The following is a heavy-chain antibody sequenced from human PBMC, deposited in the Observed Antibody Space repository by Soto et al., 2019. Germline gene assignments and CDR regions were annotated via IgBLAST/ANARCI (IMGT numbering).Heavy chain of an antibody. J-gene: IGHJ6*02. V-gene: IGHV4-59*08. Sequence: QVQLQESGPGLVKPSETLSLTCTVSGGSISNFYWTWIRQPPGKGLEWIGNVHYSGNTNYNPSLKIRVTTAVDTAKTQLSLNLSPVTAPYTAVYYCARHKDAGSDRGGMDVWGQGTTVTGSS. CDR1: GGSISNFY. CDR2: VHYSGNT. D-gene: IGHD6-25*01. CDR3: ARHKDAGSDRGGMDV.